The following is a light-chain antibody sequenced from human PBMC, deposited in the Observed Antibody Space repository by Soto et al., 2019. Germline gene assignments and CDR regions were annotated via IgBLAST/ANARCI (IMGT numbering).Light chain of an antibody. Sequence: QSVLTQPPSAFGSPGQSVTISCTGTSNDVGGYVYVSWYQQYPGKAPKLMIYEVNKRASGVPHRFSGYKSGNTASLTVSGLQAEDEADYYCSSYAGTNIDVVFGGGTKLTLL. CDR3: SSYAGTNIDVV. CDR2: EVN. J-gene: IGLJ2*01. V-gene: IGLV2-8*01. CDR1: SNDVGGYVY.